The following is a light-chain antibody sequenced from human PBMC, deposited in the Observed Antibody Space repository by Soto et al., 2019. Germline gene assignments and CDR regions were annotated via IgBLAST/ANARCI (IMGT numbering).Light chain of an antibody. CDR1: QSVSSSY. J-gene: IGKJ1*01. CDR2: GAS. V-gene: IGKV3-20*01. Sequence: IVLTQSPGTLSLSPWERATLSCRASQSVSSSYLAWYQHKPGQAPRLLIYGASSRAPGIPDRFSGSGSGTDFTLTISRLEPEDFAVYYCQQYESPLTWTFGQGTKVDIK. CDR3: QQYESPLTWT.